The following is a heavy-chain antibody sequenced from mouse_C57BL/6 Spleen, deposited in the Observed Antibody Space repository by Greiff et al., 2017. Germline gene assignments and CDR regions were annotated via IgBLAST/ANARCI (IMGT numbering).Heavy chain of an antibody. V-gene: IGHV1-42*01. Sequence: EVQLQQSGPELVKPGASVKISCKASGYSFTGYYMNWVKQSPEKSLEWIGEINPSTGGTTYNQKFKAKATLTVDKSSSTAYMQLKSLTSEDSAVEYCARGGGSPYYFDYWGQGTTLTVSS. CDR2: INPSTGGT. CDR1: GYSFTGYY. CDR3: ARGGGSPYYFDY. J-gene: IGHJ2*01. D-gene: IGHD1-1*02.